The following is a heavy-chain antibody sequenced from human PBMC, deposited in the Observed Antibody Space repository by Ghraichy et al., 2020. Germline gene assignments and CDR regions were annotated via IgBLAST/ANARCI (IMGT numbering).Heavy chain of an antibody. CDR2: IYYSGST. J-gene: IGHJ4*02. V-gene: IGHV4-59*01. Sequence: SETLSLTCTVSGGSISSYYWSWIRQPPGKGLEWIGYIYYSGSTNYNPSLKSRVTISVDTSKNQFSLKLSSVTAADTAMYYCARASHYDFWSGYSIFDYWGQGTLVTVSS. CDR1: GGSISSYY. CDR3: ARASHYDFWSGYSIFDY. D-gene: IGHD3-3*01.